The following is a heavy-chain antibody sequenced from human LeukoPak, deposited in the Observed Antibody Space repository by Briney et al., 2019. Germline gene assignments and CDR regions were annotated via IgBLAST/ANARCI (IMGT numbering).Heavy chain of an antibody. J-gene: IGHJ4*02. CDR2: INPNSGGT. V-gene: IGHV1-2*02. D-gene: IGHD3-3*01. CDR1: GYTFTSYG. Sequence: ASVKVSCKASGYTFTSYGISWVRQAPGQGLEWMGWINPNSGGTNYAQKFQGRVTMTRDTSISTAYMELSRLRSDDTAVYYCARAATIFGVVPDYWGQGTLVTVSS. CDR3: ARAATIFGVVPDY.